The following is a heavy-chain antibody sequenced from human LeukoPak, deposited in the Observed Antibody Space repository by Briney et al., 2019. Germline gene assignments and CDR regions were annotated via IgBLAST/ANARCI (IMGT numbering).Heavy chain of an antibody. CDR1: GGSVSHSNW. CDR3: ATYYDRSGYKPDY. V-gene: IGHV4-4*02. J-gene: IGHJ4*02. D-gene: IGHD3-22*01. CDR2: VHPSEGT. Sequence: SETLSLTCAVSGGSVSHSNWWTWVRQSPGKGLEWIGEVHPSEGTNYNPSLKSRVTISLDKSKNQFSLELNSVTAADTAIYYCATYYDRSGYKPDYWGQGTLVTVSS.